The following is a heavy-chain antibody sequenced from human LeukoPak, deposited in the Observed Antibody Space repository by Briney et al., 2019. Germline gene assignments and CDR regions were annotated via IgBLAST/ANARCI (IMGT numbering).Heavy chain of an antibody. Sequence: PSETLSLTCTVSGGSISSGDYYWGWIRQPPGKGLEWIGSIYYSGSTYYNPSLKSRVTISVDTSKNQFSLKLSSVTAADTAVYYCARHSLDIVVVPAVPFDYWGQGTLVTVSS. V-gene: IGHV4-39*01. CDR2: IYYSGST. D-gene: IGHD2-2*03. CDR3: ARHSLDIVVVPAVPFDY. CDR1: GGSISSGDYY. J-gene: IGHJ4*02.